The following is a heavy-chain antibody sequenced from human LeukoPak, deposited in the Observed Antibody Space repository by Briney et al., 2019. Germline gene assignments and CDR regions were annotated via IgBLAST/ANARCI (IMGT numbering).Heavy chain of an antibody. CDR1: GFTFSSYA. Sequence: PGGSLGLSCAASGFTFSSYAMHWVRQAPGKGLEWVAVISYDGSNKYYADSVKGRFTISRDNSKNTLYLQMNSLRAEDTAVYYCAREGEYDILTGYPGGMDVWGQGTTVTVSS. CDR2: ISYDGSNK. CDR3: AREGEYDILTGYPGGMDV. J-gene: IGHJ6*02. V-gene: IGHV3-30*04. D-gene: IGHD3-9*01.